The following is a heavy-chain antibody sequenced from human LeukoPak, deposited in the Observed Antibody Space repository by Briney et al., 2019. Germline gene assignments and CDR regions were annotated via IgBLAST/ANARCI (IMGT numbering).Heavy chain of an antibody. CDR3: AANVETGRGDFDI. Sequence: ASVKVSCKASGYTFTHFYIHWVRQAPGQGLKWLGWIDPNNGDTDYAQKFQGRVTMTRDTSMDTAYMQVTGLRYDDTAVYYCAANVETGRGDFDIWGQGTLVTVSS. CDR2: IDPNNGDT. CDR1: GYTFTHFY. J-gene: IGHJ3*02. V-gene: IGHV1-2*02. D-gene: IGHD1-14*01.